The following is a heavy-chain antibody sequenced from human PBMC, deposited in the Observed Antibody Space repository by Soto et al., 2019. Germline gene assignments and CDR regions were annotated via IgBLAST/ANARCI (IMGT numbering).Heavy chain of an antibody. CDR1: GGTFSSYA. V-gene: IGHV1-69*13. CDR2: INPNSGGT. Sequence: SVKVSCKASGGTFSSYAISWVRQAPGQGLEWMGWINPNSGGTNYAQKFQGRVTITADESTSTAYMELSSLRSEDTAVYYCARDRPITMIPDNWFDPWGQGTLVTVSS. J-gene: IGHJ5*02. CDR3: ARDRPITMIPDNWFDP. D-gene: IGHD3-22*01.